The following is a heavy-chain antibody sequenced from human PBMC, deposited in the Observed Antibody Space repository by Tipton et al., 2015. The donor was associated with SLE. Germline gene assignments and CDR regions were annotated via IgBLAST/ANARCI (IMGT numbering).Heavy chain of an antibody. J-gene: IGHJ5*02. Sequence: LRLSCTVSGGSISSYYWSWIRQPPGKGLEWIGSIYHSASTYYNPPLKSRVTISVDTSKNQFSLKLSSVTAADTAVYYCATRPGGNNWFDPWGQGTLVTVSS. V-gene: IGHV4-59*04. D-gene: IGHD1-26*01. CDR3: ATRPGGNNWFDP. CDR2: IYHSAST. CDR1: GGSISSYY.